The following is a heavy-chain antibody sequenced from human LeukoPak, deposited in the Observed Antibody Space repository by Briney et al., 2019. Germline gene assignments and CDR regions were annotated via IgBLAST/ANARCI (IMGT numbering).Heavy chain of an antibody. Sequence: PGGSLRLSCIVSGGTFSSYYMTWVRQAPGKGLEYVSAVSNTGRDTYYAGSVKARFIISRDNSKNTLYLQMSSLRAEDTAVYYCMKRDSTGPWGQGVLVTVSS. D-gene: IGHD2-8*02. CDR1: GGTFSSYY. CDR3: MKRDSTGP. J-gene: IGHJ5*02. V-gene: IGHV3-64D*06. CDR2: VSNTGRDT.